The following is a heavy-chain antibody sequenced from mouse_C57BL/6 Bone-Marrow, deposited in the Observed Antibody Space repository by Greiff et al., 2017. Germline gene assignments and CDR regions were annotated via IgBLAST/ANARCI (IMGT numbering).Heavy chain of an antibody. J-gene: IGHJ4*01. V-gene: IGHV2-6*03. D-gene: IGHD6-2*01. CDR2: IWSDGST. CDR3: ARGSLNPNYYAMDY. Sequence: VKLMESGPGLVAPSQSLSITCTVSGFSLTSYGVHWVRQPPGKGLEWLVVIWSDGSTTYNSALKSRLSISKDNSKSQVFLKMNSLQTDDTAMYYCARGSLNPNYYAMDYWGQGTSVTVSS. CDR1: GFSLTSYG.